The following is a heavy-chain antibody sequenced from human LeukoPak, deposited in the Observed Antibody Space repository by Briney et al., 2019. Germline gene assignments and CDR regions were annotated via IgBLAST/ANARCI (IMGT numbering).Heavy chain of an antibody. Sequence: PSETLSLTCVGSGGAFTGYYWSWIRQPPGKGLEWIGEINHSGATNYNPSLKSRVTISVDTSKNQFSLRLTSVSAADTGVYYCATPTRGGIAVTGTFGHWGQGTQVTVSS. J-gene: IGHJ4*02. CDR2: INHSGAT. D-gene: IGHD6-19*01. CDR3: ATPTRGGIAVTGTFGH. CDR1: GGAFTGYY. V-gene: IGHV4-34*01.